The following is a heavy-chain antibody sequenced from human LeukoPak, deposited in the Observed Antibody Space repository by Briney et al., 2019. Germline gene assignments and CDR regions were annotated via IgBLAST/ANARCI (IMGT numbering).Heavy chain of an antibody. V-gene: IGHV4-59*12. D-gene: IGHD6-13*01. CDR3: ARGRGIDRFDY. CDR1: GGSFSGYY. Sequence: SETLSLTCAVYGGSFSGYYWSWIRQPPGKGLEWIGYIYYSGSANYNPSLKSRVTISVDTSKNQFSLKLSSVTAADTAVYYCARGRGIDRFDYWGQGTLVTVSS. CDR2: IYYSGSA. J-gene: IGHJ4*02.